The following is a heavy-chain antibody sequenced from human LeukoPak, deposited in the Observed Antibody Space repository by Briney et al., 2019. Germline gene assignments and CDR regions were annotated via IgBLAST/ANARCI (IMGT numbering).Heavy chain of an antibody. V-gene: IGHV4-61*01. D-gene: IGHD2-15*01. Sequence: SETLSLTCTVSGDSVSNGNYYWSWLRQPPGKALEWIGYIYYTGSTNYNPSLKSRVTISVDTSKNQFSLKLNSVTAADTAVYYCARGIVVVVAAPPLGMDVWGQGTTVTVSS. CDR1: GDSVSNGNYY. CDR2: IYYTGST. CDR3: ARGIVVVVAAPPLGMDV. J-gene: IGHJ6*02.